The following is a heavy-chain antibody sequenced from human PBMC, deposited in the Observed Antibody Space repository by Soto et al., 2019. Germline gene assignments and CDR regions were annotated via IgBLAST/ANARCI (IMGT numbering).Heavy chain of an antibody. CDR1: GFIFSSYSYS. Sequence: EVQLVESGGGLVQPGGSLRLSCAASGFIFSSYSYSMNWVRQAPGTGLEWLSYISTTSGTIYYADSVKGRFTISRDNAKNSLSLQMNSLRDEDTAVYYCVRGPPVPHYFDYWGQGTLVTVSA. V-gene: IGHV3-48*02. CDR3: VRGPPVPHYFDY. D-gene: IGHD4-17*01. CDR2: ISTTSGTI. J-gene: IGHJ4*02.